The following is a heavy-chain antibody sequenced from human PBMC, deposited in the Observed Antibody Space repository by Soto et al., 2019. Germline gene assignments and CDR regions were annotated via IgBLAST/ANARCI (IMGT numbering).Heavy chain of an antibody. J-gene: IGHJ4*02. CDR1: GGSFSGYY. CDR2: INHSGIT. CDR3: ARLGFGELLQDY. Sequence: SETLSLTCAVCGGSFSGYYCSWIRQPPWKGLEWIGEINHSGITNYNPSLKSRVTISVDTSKNQFSLKLSSVTAADTAVYYCARLGFGELLQDYCGQGTLVTVSS. V-gene: IGHV4-34*01. D-gene: IGHD3-10*01.